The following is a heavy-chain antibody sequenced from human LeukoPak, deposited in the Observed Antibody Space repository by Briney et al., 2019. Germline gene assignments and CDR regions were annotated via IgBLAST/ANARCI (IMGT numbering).Heavy chain of an antibody. J-gene: IGHJ5*02. CDR1: GGSFSGYY. CDR2: INHSGST. V-gene: IGHV4-34*01. D-gene: IGHD6-13*01. Sequence: SETLSLTCAVYGGSFSGYYWSWIRQPPGKGLEWIGEINHSGSTNYNPSLKSRVTMSVDTSKNQFSLKLSSVTAADTAVYYCARAVLDIAAAGTENWFDPWGQGTLVTVSS. CDR3: ARAVLDIAAAGTENWFDP.